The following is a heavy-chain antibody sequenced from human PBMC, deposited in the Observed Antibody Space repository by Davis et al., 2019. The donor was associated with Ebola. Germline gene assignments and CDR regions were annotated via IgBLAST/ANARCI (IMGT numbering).Heavy chain of an antibody. D-gene: IGHD4-17*01. CDR3: ARKGRTTVTSDAFDI. CDR2: ISGSGGST. J-gene: IGHJ3*02. V-gene: IGHV3-23*01. Sequence: GESLKISCAASGFTFSSYAMSWVRQAPGKGLEWVSDISGSGGSTYYADSVKGRFTISRDNSKNTLYLQMNSLRAEDTAVYYCARKGRTTVTSDAFDIWGQGTMVTVSS. CDR1: GFTFSSYA.